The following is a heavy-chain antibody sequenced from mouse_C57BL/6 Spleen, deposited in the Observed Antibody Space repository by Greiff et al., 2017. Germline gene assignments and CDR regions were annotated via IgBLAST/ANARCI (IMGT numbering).Heavy chain of an antibody. V-gene: IGHV1-82*01. CDR2: IYPGGGYT. CDR3: ARRDDDGSFALDY. D-gene: IGHD2-4*01. CDR1: GYAFSSYW. Sequence: QVQLQQSGPELVKPGASVKISCKASGYAFSSYWMTWVKQRPGKGLEWIGRIYPGGGYTNYNGKFKGKATLTADKSSSTAYMQLSSLTAEDSAVYFCARRDDDGSFALDYGGQGTAVSVST. J-gene: IGHJ4*01.